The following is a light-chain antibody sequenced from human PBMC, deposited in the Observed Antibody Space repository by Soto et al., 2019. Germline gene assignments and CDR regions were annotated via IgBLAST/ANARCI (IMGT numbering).Light chain of an antibody. CDR3: QQRSNWPPT. J-gene: IGKJ5*01. CDR2: DAS. CDR1: QSISSY. Sequence: TQSPSSLSASVGDRVTITCRASQSISSYLAWYQQKPGQAPRLLIYDASNRATGIPARFSGSGSGTDFTLTISSLEPEDFAVYYCQQRSNWPPTFGQGTRLEI. V-gene: IGKV3-11*01.